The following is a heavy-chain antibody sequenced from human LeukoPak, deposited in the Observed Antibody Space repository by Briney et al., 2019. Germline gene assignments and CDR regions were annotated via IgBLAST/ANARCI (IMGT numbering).Heavy chain of an antibody. Sequence: GGSLRLSCAASGFTFSSYGMHWVRQAPGKGLEWVAVIWYDGSNKYYADSVKGRFTISRDNSKNTLYLQMNSLRAEDTAVYYCARESVVYYDILTGYPPLDYWGQGTLVTVSS. D-gene: IGHD3-9*01. CDR2: IWYDGSNK. CDR1: GFTFSSYG. CDR3: ARESVVYYDILTGYPPLDY. V-gene: IGHV3-33*01. J-gene: IGHJ4*02.